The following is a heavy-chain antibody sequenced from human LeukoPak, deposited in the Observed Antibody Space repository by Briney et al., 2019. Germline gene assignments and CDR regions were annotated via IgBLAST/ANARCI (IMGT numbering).Heavy chain of an antibody. Sequence: GGSLRLSCAASGFTFDDYGMSWVRHAPGKGLEWVSGINWNGGSTGYADSVKGRFTISRDNAKNSLYLQMNSLRAEDTALYYCARMTVAGSPFDYWGQGTLVTVSS. CDR3: ARMTVAGSPFDY. CDR1: GFTFDDYG. J-gene: IGHJ4*02. CDR2: INWNGGST. V-gene: IGHV3-20*04. D-gene: IGHD2-21*02.